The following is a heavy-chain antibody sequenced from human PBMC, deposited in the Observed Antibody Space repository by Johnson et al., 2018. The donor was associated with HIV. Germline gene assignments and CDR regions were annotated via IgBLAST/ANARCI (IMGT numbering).Heavy chain of an antibody. CDR3: VKDKFMVLENPVDAFDV. D-gene: IGHD3-3*01. V-gene: IGHV3-30*18. J-gene: IGHJ3*01. Sequence: HVQLVESGGAVVQPGRSLRLSCAASGFTFRNYGMHWVRQAPGKGLEWVAVISFDGTNKYYAESVKGLSTISRANSNNTVYLQMNSLRPEDTGVYYCVKDKFMVLENPVDAFDVWGQGTMVTFSS. CDR2: ISFDGTNK. CDR1: GFTFRNYG.